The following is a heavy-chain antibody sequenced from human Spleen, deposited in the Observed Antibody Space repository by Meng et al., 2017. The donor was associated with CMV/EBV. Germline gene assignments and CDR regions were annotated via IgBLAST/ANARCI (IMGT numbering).Heavy chain of an antibody. D-gene: IGHD4-23*01. CDR1: GGSISSSNFY. CDR3: ARDPYSGNWYETYYFDH. J-gene: IGHJ4*02. Sequence: SETLSLTCTVSGGSISSSNFYWGWIRQPPGKGLEWIGTISYIGSTYYCPSLQSRVTISVDTSKNQFSLKLNSVTAADTAVYYCARDPYSGNWYETYYFDHWGKGTLVTVSS. V-gene: IGHV4-39*07. CDR2: ISYIGST.